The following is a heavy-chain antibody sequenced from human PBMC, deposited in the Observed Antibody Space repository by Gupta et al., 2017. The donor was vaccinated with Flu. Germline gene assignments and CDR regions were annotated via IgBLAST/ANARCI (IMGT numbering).Heavy chain of an antibody. CDR2: MRSHGGGGTA. D-gene: IGHD4-17*01. Sequence: EVHLEESGGGLVKPGESLKLSCILSGVPFRDAWLSWVRQAPGRGLEWVGLMRSHGGGGTAEYGTSVIGRFIIWRDDSENTLYLHMNRLEADDTARYFCSYMSSVTTMDRWGQGTLVTVSS. CDR1: GVPFRDAW. V-gene: IGHV3-15*05. J-gene: IGHJ5*02. CDR3: SYMSSVTTMDR.